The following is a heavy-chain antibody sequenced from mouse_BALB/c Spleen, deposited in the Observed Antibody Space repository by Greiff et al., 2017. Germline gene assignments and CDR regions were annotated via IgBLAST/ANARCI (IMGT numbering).Heavy chain of an antibody. CDR3: TRVINYAMDY. V-gene: IGHV1S22*01. Sequence: LQQPGSELVRPGASVKLSCKASGYTFTSYWMHWVKQRPGQGLEWIGNIYPGSGSTNYDEKFKIKATLTVDTSSSTAYMQLSSLTSEDSAVYYCTRVINYAMDYWGQGTTVTVSS. J-gene: IGHJ4*01. D-gene: IGHD2-4*01. CDR2: IYPGSGST. CDR1: GYTFTSYW.